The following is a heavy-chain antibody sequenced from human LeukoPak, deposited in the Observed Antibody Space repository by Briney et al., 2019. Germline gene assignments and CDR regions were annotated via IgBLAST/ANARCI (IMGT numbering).Heavy chain of an antibody. CDR2: IFTGST. J-gene: IGHJ4*02. CDR1: GGYISAYY. CDR3: ARRLRTYFDY. V-gene: IGHV4-4*09. Sequence: SETLSLTCAVSGGYISAYYWTWIRQPPGKGLEWIGYIFTGSTTYNPSLKSRVTISVDTSKNQFSLKLSSVTAADTAVYYCARRLRTYFDYWGQGSLVTVSS.